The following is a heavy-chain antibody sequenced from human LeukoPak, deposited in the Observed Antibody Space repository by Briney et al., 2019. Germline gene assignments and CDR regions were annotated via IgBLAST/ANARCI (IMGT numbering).Heavy chain of an antibody. V-gene: IGHV4-34*01. CDR3: ARHVTYYYDSSGYFVFDY. J-gene: IGHJ4*02. CDR2: INHSGST. D-gene: IGHD3-22*01. CDR1: GGSFSGYY. Sequence: TSETLSLTCAVYGGSFSGYYWSWIRQPPGKGLEWIGEINHSGSTNYNPSLKSRVTISVDTSKNQFSLKLSSVTAADTAVYYCARHVTYYYDSSGYFVFDYWGQGTLVTVSS.